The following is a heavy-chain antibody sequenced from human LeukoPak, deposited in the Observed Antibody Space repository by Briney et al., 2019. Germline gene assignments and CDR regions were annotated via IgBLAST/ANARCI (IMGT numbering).Heavy chain of an antibody. D-gene: IGHD6-13*01. CDR1: GGTFSSYA. V-gene: IGHV1-69*05. CDR2: IIPIFGTA. Sequence: GASVKVSCRASGGTFSSYAISWVRQAPGQGLEWMGGIIPIFGTANYAQKFQGRVTMTRDTSISTAYMELSSLTSEDTAVYYCARDARGAAAADDPLDIWGQGTTVTVSS. J-gene: IGHJ3*02. CDR3: ARDARGAAAADDPLDI.